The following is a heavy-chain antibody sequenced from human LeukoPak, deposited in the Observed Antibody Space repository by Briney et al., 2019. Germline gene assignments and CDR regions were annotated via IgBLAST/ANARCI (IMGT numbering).Heavy chain of an antibody. CDR2: IIPIFGTA. Sequence: ASVKVSCKASGGTFSSYAISWVRQAPGQGLEWMGGIIPIFGTANYAQKFQGRVTITADESTSTAYMELSSLRSEDTAVYYCARVDRIAVAGSYWGQGTLVTVSS. V-gene: IGHV1-69*13. J-gene: IGHJ4*02. CDR3: ARVDRIAVAGSY. D-gene: IGHD6-19*01. CDR1: GGTFSSYA.